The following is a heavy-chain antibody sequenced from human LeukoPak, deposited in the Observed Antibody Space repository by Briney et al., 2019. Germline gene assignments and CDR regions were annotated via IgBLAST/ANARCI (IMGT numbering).Heavy chain of an antibody. CDR1: GFIFNNYA. J-gene: IGHJ4*02. CDR3: AKGERYQLDNIDY. CDR2: ISASGGRT. Sequence: GGSLRLSCVGSGFIFNNYAMSWVRQAPGKGPEWVSGISASGGRTFYADAVKGRFTISRDDSKNTLYLQMNSLTAEDTALYYCAKGERYQLDNIDYWGQGTRVTVSS. D-gene: IGHD2-2*01. V-gene: IGHV3-23*01.